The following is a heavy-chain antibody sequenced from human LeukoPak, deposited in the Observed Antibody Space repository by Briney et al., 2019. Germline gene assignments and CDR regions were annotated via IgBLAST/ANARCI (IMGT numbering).Heavy chain of an antibody. CDR3: ARPGLGATTFDY. CDR1: GYTFTGYY. J-gene: IGHJ4*02. D-gene: IGHD1-26*01. Sequence: ASVKVSCTASGYTFTGYYMHWVRQAPGQGLEWMGRINPNSGGTNYAQKFQGRVTMTRDTSIGTAYMELSRLRSDDTAVYYCARPGLGATTFDYWGQGTLVTVSS. V-gene: IGHV1-2*06. CDR2: INPNSGGT.